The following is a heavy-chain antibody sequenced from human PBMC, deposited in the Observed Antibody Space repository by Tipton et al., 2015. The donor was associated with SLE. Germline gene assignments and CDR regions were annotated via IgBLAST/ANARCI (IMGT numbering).Heavy chain of an antibody. CDR1: GFTFSSYG. Sequence: SLRLSCAASGFTFSSYGMHWVRQAPGKGLEWVAGIWYDGSNKYYADSVKGRFTISRDNSKNTLYLQMNSLRAEDTAVYYCAKDRSSSWFSFDYWGQGTLVTVSS. V-gene: IGHV3-33*06. D-gene: IGHD6-13*01. CDR2: IWYDGSNK. CDR3: AKDRSSSWFSFDY. J-gene: IGHJ4*02.